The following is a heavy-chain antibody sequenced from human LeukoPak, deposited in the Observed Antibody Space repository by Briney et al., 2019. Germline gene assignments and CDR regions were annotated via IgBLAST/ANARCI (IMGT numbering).Heavy chain of an antibody. CDR2: IYYSGST. Sequence: SETLSLTCTVSGGSISSYYWSWIRQPPGKGLEWIGYIYYSGSTNYNPSPKSRVTISVDTSKNQFSLKLSSVTAADKVVSYCATSSAYVWGSYRPLDFDICGQGPMVPVS. V-gene: IGHV4-59*08. J-gene: IGHJ3*02. D-gene: IGHD3-16*02. CDR3: ATSSAYVWGSYRPLDFDI. CDR1: GGSISSYY.